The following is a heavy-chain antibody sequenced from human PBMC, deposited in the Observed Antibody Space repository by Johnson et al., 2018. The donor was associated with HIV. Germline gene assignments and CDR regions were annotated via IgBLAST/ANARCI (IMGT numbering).Heavy chain of an antibody. CDR1: GFTFSNAW. J-gene: IGHJ3*02. Sequence: MQLVESGGGVVQPGGSLRLSCAASGFTFSNAWMSWVRQAPGKGLEWLSVLYSDGRTYYADSGKGRFTISRDGSKNTLFLQMNSLRAEDTAVYYCARRCSSSSCSHGAFDIWGQGTVVTVSS. D-gene: IGHD2-2*01. CDR2: LYSDGRT. CDR3: ARRCSSSSCSHGAFDI. V-gene: IGHV3-66*04.